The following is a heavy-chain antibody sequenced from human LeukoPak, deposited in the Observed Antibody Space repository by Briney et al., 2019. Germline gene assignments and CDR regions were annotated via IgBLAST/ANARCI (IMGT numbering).Heavy chain of an antibody. CDR1: GFTFSSYS. CDR3: ARDDYGDFVFDY. V-gene: IGHV3-21*01. D-gene: IGHD4-17*01. Sequence: GGSLRLSCAASGFTFSSYSMNWVRQAPGKGLEWVSSIGSSSSYIYYADSGKGRLTISRDNAKNSLYLQMNSLRAEDTAVYYCARDDYGDFVFDYWGQGTLVTVSS. J-gene: IGHJ4*02. CDR2: IGSSSSYI.